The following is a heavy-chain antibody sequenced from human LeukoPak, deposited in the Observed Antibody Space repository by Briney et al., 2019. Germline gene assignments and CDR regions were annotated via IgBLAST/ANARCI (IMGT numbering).Heavy chain of an antibody. CDR1: GYTFTSYD. CDR2: MNPNSGNT. J-gene: IGHJ4*02. CDR3: ARGRSGYGGAFDY. Sequence: ASVKVPCKASGYTFTSYDINWVRQATGQGLEWMGWMNPNSGNTGYAQKFQGRVTMTRNTSISTAYMELSSLGSEDTAVYYCARGRSGYGGAFDYWGQGTLVTVSS. D-gene: IGHD5-12*01. V-gene: IGHV1-8*01.